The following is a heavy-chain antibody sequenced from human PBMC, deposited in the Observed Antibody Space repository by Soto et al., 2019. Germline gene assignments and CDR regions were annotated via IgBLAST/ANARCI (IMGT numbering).Heavy chain of an antibody. CDR3: ARHMVLFGVVIQGYNWFDP. J-gene: IGHJ5*02. V-gene: IGHV4-59*08. Sequence: SETLSLTCTVSGGPISSYYWNWIRQPPGKGLEWIGYIYYSGSTYYNPSLKSRVTISVDTSKNQFSLNLTSVTAADTAVYYCARHMVLFGVVIQGYNWFDPWGQGTLVTVSS. CDR2: IYYSGST. D-gene: IGHD3-3*01. CDR1: GGPISSYY.